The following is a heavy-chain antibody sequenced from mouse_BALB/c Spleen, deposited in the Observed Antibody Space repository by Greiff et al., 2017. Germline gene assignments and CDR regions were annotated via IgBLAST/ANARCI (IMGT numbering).Heavy chain of an antibody. CDR3: ARAHYYYGSSYYFDY. CDR2: ISYSGST. V-gene: IGHV3-2*02. J-gene: IGHJ2*01. Sequence: EVQLQQSGPGLVKPSQSLSLTCTVTGYSITSDYAWNWIRQFPGNKLEWMGYISYSGSTSYNPSLKSRISITRDTSKNQFFLQLNSVTTEDTATYYCARAHYYYGSSYYFDYWGQGTTLTVSS. D-gene: IGHD1-1*01. CDR1: GYSITSDYA.